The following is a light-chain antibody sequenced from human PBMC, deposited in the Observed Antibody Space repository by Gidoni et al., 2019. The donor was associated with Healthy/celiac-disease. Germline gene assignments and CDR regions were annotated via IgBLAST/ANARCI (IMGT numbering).Light chain of an antibody. J-gene: IGKJ1*01. CDR2: AAS. V-gene: IGKV1-39*01. CDR1: QSISSY. CDR3: QQSYSTPWT. Sequence: DLQMTQSPSSLSASVGDRVTITCRASQSISSYLNWYQQKPGKAPKLLIYAASSLQSGVPSRFSGSGSGTDFTLTISSLQPEDFATYYCQQSYSTPWTFGQXTKVKIK.